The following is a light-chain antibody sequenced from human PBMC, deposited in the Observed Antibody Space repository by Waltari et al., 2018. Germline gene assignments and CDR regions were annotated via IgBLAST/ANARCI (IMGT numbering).Light chain of an antibody. CDR1: STDIGVYNY. Sequence: QAALTQPPPASGSPGRSVTIPCTRTSTDIGVYNYVSWYQQHPHKAPKLLIYQVSERPSGVPDRFSGSKSGITASLTVFGLQTEDEADYYCASFAGSNTLFGGGTKLTVL. J-gene: IGLJ2*01. CDR2: QVS. V-gene: IGLV2-8*01. CDR3: ASFAGSNTL.